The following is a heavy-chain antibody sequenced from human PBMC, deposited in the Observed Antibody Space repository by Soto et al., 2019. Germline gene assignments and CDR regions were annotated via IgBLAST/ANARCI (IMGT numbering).Heavy chain of an antibody. V-gene: IGHV3-74*01. Sequence: EVQLVESGGDLIQPGGSLRISCAASGFTFSTSWMHWVRQTPGEGLAWVSRINSDGTTINYADSVKGRFTIYRDNAKNTLYLQMNSLRADDTAVYYCTRAGSYRFDYWGQGTLVTVSS. CDR2: INSDGTTI. J-gene: IGHJ4*02. D-gene: IGHD1-26*01. CDR3: TRAGSYRFDY. CDR1: GFTFSTSW.